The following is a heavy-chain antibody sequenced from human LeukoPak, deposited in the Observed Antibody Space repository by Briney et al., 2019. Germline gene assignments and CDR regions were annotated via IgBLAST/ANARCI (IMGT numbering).Heavy chain of an antibody. CDR1: GSSISSSNW. Sequence: PSGTLSLTCAVSGSSISSSNWWSWVRQPPGKGLEWIGEIYHNGSTNYNPSLKSRVTISVDKSKNQFSLKLSSVTAADTAIYYCARGAYRISWPGIDYWGQGTLVTVSS. V-gene: IGHV4-4*02. D-gene: IGHD3-16*02. CDR3: ARGAYRISWPGIDY. J-gene: IGHJ4*02. CDR2: IYHNGST.